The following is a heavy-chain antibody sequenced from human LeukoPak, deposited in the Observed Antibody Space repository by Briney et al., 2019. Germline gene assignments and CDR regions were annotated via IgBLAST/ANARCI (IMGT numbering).Heavy chain of an antibody. CDR2: ISSSSSYI. CDR1: GFTFSSYS. J-gene: IGHJ4*02. D-gene: IGHD3-22*01. Sequence: GGSLRLSCAASGFTFSSYSMNWVRQAPGKGLEWVSSISSSSSYIYYADSVKGRFTISRDNAKNSLYLQMNSLRAEDTAVYYCARDERGYYDCSGYYFDYWGQGTLVTVSS. V-gene: IGHV3-21*01. CDR3: ARDERGYYDCSGYYFDY.